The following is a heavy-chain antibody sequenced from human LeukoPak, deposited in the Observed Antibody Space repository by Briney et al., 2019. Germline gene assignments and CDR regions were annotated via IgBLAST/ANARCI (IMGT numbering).Heavy chain of an antibody. Sequence: PGGSLRLSCAASGLAFSDYWMSWVRQAPGKGLEWVANIKPDGGHQNYVGSVKGRFTISRDNAKNSLYLQMNSLRAEDTAIYYCAKDGQSFNSMYDYFDSWGQGTLVTVSS. V-gene: IGHV3-7*01. D-gene: IGHD2-8*01. J-gene: IGHJ4*02. CDR2: IKPDGGHQ. CDR1: GLAFSDYW. CDR3: AKDGQSFNSMYDYFDS.